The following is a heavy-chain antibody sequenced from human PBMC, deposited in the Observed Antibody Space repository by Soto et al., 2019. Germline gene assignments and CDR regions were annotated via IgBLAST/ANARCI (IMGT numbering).Heavy chain of an antibody. CDR3: ARVEVPESSSWHPCDP. D-gene: IGHD6-13*01. J-gene: IGHJ5*02. V-gene: IGHV4-30-2*01. CDR1: GGSISSGGYS. Sequence: PSETLSLTCTVSGGSISSGGYSWTWLRQPPGKRLEWIGDIYHTGRSSYNPSLTSRVTMSVDKSKNQFSLKLTSVTAADTAVYYCARVEVPESSSWHPCDPWGQGTLVTVSS. CDR2: IYHTGRS.